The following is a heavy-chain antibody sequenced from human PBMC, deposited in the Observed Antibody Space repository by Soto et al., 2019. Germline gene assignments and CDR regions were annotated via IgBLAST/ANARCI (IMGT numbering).Heavy chain of an antibody. J-gene: IGHJ6*02. Sequence: SETLSLTCAVYGGSFSGYYWSWIRQPPGKGLEWIGEINHSGSTNYNPSLKSRVPISVDTAKNQFSLNLSSVTAADTAVYYCARTPIRRITIFGVVHKYYYYGMDVWGQGTTVTVSS. V-gene: IGHV4-34*01. CDR3: ARTPIRRITIFGVVHKYYYYGMDV. D-gene: IGHD3-3*01. CDR1: GGSFSGYY. CDR2: INHSGST.